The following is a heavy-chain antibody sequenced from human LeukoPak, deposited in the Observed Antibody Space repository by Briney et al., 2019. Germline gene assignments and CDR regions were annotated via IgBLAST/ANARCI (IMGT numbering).Heavy chain of an antibody. CDR3: ARGNGGDYWAMDY. D-gene: IGHD4-17*01. J-gene: IGHJ4*02. V-gene: IGHV3-33*01. CDR2: IWYDGSNK. Sequence: PGGSLRLSCGASGFTFSSYGMHWVRPAPGKGVEWVAVIWYDGSNKYHIDSVKGRFTISRDNSKNTLYLQMNSLRAEDTAIYYCARGNGGDYWAMDYWGQGTLVTVSS. CDR1: GFTFSSYG.